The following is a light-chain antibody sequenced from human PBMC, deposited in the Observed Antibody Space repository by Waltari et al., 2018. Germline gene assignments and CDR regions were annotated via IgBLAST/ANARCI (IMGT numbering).Light chain of an antibody. V-gene: IGKV1-39*01. Sequence: DIQMTQSPSSLSASVGDRVTITCRASQSISSYLNWYQQKPGKAPKLLIYAASSLQSGVPSRFNGSGSGTDFTLTISSLQPEDFATYYGQQSYSTPVTFGPGTKVDIK. CDR2: AAS. CDR3: QQSYSTPVT. J-gene: IGKJ3*01. CDR1: QSISSY.